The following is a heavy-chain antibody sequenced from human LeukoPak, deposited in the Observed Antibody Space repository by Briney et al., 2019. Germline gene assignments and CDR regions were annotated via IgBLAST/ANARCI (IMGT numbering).Heavy chain of an antibody. V-gene: IGHV1-46*01. CDR1: GYTFTNHY. CDR3: ARASHHYDSSGYYYFFPH. Sequence: GASVKVSCKASGYTFTNHYMHWVRQAPGQGLEWMGIINPSGGSTTYAQKFQGRVTMTRDTSTSTVYMELSSLRSEDTAVYYCARASHHYDSSGYYYFFPHWGQGTLVTVSS. J-gene: IGHJ1*01. CDR2: INPSGGST. D-gene: IGHD3-22*01.